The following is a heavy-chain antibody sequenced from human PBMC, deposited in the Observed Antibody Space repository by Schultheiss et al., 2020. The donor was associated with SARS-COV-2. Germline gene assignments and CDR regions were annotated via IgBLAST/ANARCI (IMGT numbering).Heavy chain of an antibody. Sequence: GESLKISCAASGFTFSNYFMHWVRQAPGKGLEWVSSISSSSSYIYYADSVKGRFTISRDNAKNSLYLQMNSLRAEDTAVYYCAKDRPTPRYFDYWGQGTLVTVSS. CDR3: AKDRPTPRYFDY. V-gene: IGHV3-21*01. CDR2: ISSSSSYI. D-gene: IGHD2-15*01. J-gene: IGHJ4*02. CDR1: GFTFSNYF.